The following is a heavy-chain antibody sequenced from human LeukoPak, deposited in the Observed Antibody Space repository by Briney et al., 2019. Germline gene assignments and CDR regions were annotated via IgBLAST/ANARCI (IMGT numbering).Heavy chain of an antibody. CDR2: ITASGNTT. CDR1: GFTFSSYE. V-gene: IGHV3-48*03. J-gene: IGHJ4*02. D-gene: IGHD2/OR15-2a*01. CDR3: ARLLPCDY. Sequence: GGSLRLSCVASGFTFSSYEMNWVRQAPGKGPEWVSFITASGNTTYYADSVKGRFTISRDNAKNSLYLQMNSLRAEDTAVYYCARLLPCDYWGQGTLVTVSS.